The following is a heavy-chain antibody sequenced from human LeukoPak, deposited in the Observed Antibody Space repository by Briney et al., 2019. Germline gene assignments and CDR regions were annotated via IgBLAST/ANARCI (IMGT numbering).Heavy chain of an antibody. Sequence: GGSLRLSCAASGFTFSNYWMNWIRQAPGKGLEWVANIKEDGSEEYYVYSVKGRFTISRDNAKNSLYLQMNSLSAEDTAVYYCARDNGDYWGQGTLVTVSS. V-gene: IGHV3-7*01. CDR3: ARDNGDY. CDR1: GFTFSNYW. CDR2: IKEDGSEE. J-gene: IGHJ4*02.